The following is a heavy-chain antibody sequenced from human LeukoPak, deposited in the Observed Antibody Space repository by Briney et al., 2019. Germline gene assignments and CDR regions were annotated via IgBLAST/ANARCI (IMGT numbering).Heavy chain of an antibody. Sequence: PGGSLRLSCAASGFTFSNYWMSWVRQAPGKGLEWVANIKEDGSEKYYVDSVKGRFTISRVNARNSLYLQMNSLRAEDTAVYYCASGRQLGYWGQGTLVTVSS. D-gene: IGHD6-13*01. CDR3: ASGRQLGY. CDR1: GFTFSNYW. J-gene: IGHJ4*02. V-gene: IGHV3-7*01. CDR2: IKEDGSEK.